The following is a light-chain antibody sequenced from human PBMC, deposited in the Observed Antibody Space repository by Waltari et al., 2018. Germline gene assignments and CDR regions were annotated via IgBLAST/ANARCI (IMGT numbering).Light chain of an antibody. V-gene: IGKV4-1*01. J-gene: IGKJ2*01. CDR1: KSVVYSFNNKDY. CDR2: WAS. Sequence: DIARTQSPDSLPVSLGERATINSKPSKSVVYSFNNKDYIAWYQQKPGQPPKLLIYWASTRASGVPDRFSGSGSGTDFTLTISNLQAEDVAVYYCQQYDNTPYTFGQGTRLEIK. CDR3: QQYDNTPYT.